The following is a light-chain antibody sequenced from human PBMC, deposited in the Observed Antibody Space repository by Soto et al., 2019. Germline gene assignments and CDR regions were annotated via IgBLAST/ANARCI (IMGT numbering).Light chain of an antibody. CDR2: EVS. CDR3: SSYTFSSTVV. V-gene: IGLV2-14*01. CDR1: SNDVGGYNY. Sequence: QSALTQPASVSGSPGQSITISCTGTSNDVGGYNYVSWYQQHPGKAPKVMIYEVSNWPSGVSNRFSGSKSGNTASLTISGLQAEDEADYYCSSYTFSSTVVFGGGTKLTVL. J-gene: IGLJ2*01.